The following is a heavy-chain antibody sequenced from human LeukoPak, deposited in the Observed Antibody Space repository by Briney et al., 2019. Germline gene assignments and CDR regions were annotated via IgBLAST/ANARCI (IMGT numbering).Heavy chain of an antibody. CDR1: GGSFSGYY. D-gene: IGHD3-10*01. CDR2: IYHSGST. V-gene: IGHV4-34*01. J-gene: IGHJ5*02. CDR3: ARDVRRGMVRGVVNWFDP. Sequence: PSETLSLTCAVYGGSFSGYYWSWIRQPPGKGLEWIGSIYHSGSTYYNPSLKSRVTISVDTSKNQFSLKLSSVTAADTAVYYCARDVRRGMVRGVVNWFDPWGQGTLVTVSS.